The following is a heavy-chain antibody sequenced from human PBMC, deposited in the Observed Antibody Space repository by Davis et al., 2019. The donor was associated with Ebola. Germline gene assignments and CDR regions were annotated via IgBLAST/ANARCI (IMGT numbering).Heavy chain of an antibody. CDR2: IYHSGST. J-gene: IGHJ3*02. D-gene: IGHD3-10*01. V-gene: IGHV4-30-2*01. CDR3: ARWLGGSGAFDI. Sequence: SQTLSLTCAVSGGSISSGGYSWSWIRQPPGKGLAWIGYIYHSGSTYYNPSLKSRVTISIDTSKNQFSLKLTSVTAADTAVYYCARWLGGSGAFDIWGQGTMVTVSS. CDR1: GGSISSGGYS.